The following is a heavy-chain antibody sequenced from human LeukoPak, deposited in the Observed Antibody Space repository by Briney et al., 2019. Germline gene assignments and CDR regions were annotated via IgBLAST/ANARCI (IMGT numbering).Heavy chain of an antibody. CDR2: IYHSGST. J-gene: IGHJ5*02. Sequence: SETLSLTCTVSGGSISSYYWSWIRQPPGKGLEWIGSIYHSGSTYYNPSLKSRVTISVDTSKNQFSLKLSSVTAADTAVYYCASLDIVVVPAAIGWFDPWGQGTLVTVSS. CDR3: ASLDIVVVPAAIGWFDP. CDR1: GGSISSYY. V-gene: IGHV4-59*08. D-gene: IGHD2-2*01.